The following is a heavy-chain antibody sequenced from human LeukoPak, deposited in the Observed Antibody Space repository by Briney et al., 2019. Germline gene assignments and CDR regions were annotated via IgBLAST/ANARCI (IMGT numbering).Heavy chain of an antibody. CDR2: ISSSSSTI. D-gene: IGHD6-19*01. Sequence: GGSLRHSCAASGFTFSSYSMNWVRQAPGKGLEWVSYISSSSSTIYYADSVKGRFTISRDNAKNTLYLQMNSLRAEDTAVYYCARVRGAVAGSFNYFDYWGQGTLVTVSS. CDR3: ARVRGAVAGSFNYFDY. J-gene: IGHJ4*02. V-gene: IGHV3-48*04. CDR1: GFTFSSYS.